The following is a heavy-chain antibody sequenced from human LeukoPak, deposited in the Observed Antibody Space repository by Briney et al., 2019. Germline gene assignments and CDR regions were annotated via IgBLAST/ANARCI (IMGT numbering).Heavy chain of an antibody. CDR1: GESLNSYY. V-gene: IGHV4-34*01. Sequence: SETLSLTCAVYGESLNSYYWSWVRQPPGEGLEGIGEIYESGTTKYNPSLKSRVAISMVPSKQQFSLILSSVTAADRAVYYCARGAWATRLASWGLGTPVIVSS. CDR3: ARGAWATRLAS. D-gene: IGHD2-15*01. CDR2: IYESGTT. J-gene: IGHJ4*02.